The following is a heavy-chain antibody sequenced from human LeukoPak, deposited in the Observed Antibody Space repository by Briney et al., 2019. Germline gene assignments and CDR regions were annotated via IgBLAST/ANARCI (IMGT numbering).Heavy chain of an antibody. CDR2: ISNSGRYT. D-gene: IGHD6-19*01. CDR1: GFTFSDEY. V-gene: IGHV3-11*03. J-gene: IGHJ4*02. Sequence: GGALRLSCAASGFTFSDEYMSWIRQAPGKGLEWVSYISNSGRYTNYADSVKGRFTISRDNAKNSLYLQLNSLRAEDTAVYYCARSRGAGPGAYFDYWGQGTLITVSS. CDR3: ARSRGAGPGAYFDY.